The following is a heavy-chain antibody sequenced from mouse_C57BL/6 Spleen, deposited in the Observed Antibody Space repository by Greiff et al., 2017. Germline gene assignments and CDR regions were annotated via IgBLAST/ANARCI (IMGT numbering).Heavy chain of an antibody. CDR2: ISYDGSN. J-gene: IGHJ3*01. Sequence: EVQRVESGPGLVKPSQSLSLTCSVTGYSITSGYYWNWIRQFPGNKLEWMGYISYDGSNNYNPSLNNRISITRDTSKNQFFLKLNSVTTEDTATYYCARDYAAWFAYWGQGTLVTVSA. CDR1: GYSITSGYY. D-gene: IGHD2-12*01. V-gene: IGHV3-6*01. CDR3: ARDYAAWFAY.